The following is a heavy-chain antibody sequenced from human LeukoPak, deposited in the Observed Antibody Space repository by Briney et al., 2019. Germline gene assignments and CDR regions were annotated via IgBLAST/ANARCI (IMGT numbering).Heavy chain of an antibody. CDR2: IRYDGNNK. CDR3: AKSPTRGVIDLFDS. J-gene: IGHJ4*02. V-gene: IGHV3-30*02. D-gene: IGHD3-16*02. CDR1: GFTFSSYG. Sequence: GGSLRLSCAASGFTFSSYGMHWVRQAPGKGLEWMSFIRYDGNNKYYGDSVKGRFTISRDNSKNTPYLQMNSLIPEDTAVYYCAKSPTRGVIDLFDSWGQGTLVTVSS.